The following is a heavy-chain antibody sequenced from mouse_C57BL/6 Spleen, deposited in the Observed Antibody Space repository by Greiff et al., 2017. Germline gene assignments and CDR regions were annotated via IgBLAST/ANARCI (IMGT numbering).Heavy chain of an antibody. CDR1: GYTFTSYW. Sequence: VQLQQPGAELVKPGASVKLSCKASGYTFTSYWMHWVKQRPGQGLEWIGMIHPNSGSTNYNEKFKSKATLTVDNSSSTAYMQLSSLTSEDSAVYYCAREGMGNYGFAYWGQGTLVTVSA. CDR3: AREGMGNYGFAY. V-gene: IGHV1-64*01. J-gene: IGHJ3*01. D-gene: IGHD2-1*01. CDR2: IHPNSGST.